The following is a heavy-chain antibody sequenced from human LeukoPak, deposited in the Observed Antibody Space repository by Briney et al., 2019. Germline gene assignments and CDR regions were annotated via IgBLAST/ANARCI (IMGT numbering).Heavy chain of an antibody. CDR2: ISYDGSNK. Sequence: PGRSLRLSCAASGFTFSSYAMHWVRQAPGKGLEWVAVISYDGSNKYYADSVKGRFTISRDNSKNTLYLQMNSLRAEDTAVYYCAKEPGEVLRFLEWLIPPFDPWGQGTLVTVSS. CDR1: GFTFSSYA. V-gene: IGHV3-30-3*01. D-gene: IGHD3-3*01. CDR3: AKEPGEVLRFLEWLIPPFDP. J-gene: IGHJ5*02.